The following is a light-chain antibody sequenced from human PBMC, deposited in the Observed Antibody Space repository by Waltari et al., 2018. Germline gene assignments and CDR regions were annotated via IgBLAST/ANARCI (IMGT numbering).Light chain of an antibody. J-gene: IGKJ1*01. CDR2: GES. V-gene: IGKV4-1*01. CDR1: QSVLYSPNNKNY. Sequence: DIVMTQSPDSLAVSLGERATVNCKSSQSVLYSPNNKNYLAWYQQKPGQPPKLLIYGESTRESGVPDRFSGSGSGTDFTLTISSLQAEDVAVYYCQQYANTPRTFGQGTTVEIK. CDR3: QQYANTPRT.